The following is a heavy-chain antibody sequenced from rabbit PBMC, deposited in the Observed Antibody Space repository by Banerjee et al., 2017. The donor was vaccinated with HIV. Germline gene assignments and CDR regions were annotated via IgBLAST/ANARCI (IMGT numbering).Heavy chain of an antibody. CDR2: IAAGSSGST. CDR3: ARDCDL. Sequence: QSLEESGGDLVKPGASLTLTCTASGFDFSSYWMNWVRQAPGKGLEWIGTIAAGSSGSTYYASWAKGRFIISKTSSTTVTLQMTSLTAADTATYFCARDCDLWGSGTLVTVS. CDR1: GFDFSSYW. J-gene: IGHJ4*01. V-gene: IGHV1S40*01.